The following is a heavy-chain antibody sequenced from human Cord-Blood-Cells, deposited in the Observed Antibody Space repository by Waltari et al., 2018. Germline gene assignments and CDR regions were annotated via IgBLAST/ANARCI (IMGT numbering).Heavy chain of an antibody. CDR1: GFTLRSYW. V-gene: IGHV3-7*01. J-gene: IGHJ4*02. Sequence: EVQLVESGGGLVQPGGSLRLPCAPSGFTLRSYWMSWVRQAPGKGLEWVANIKQDGSEKYYVDSVKGRFTISRDNAKNSLYLQMNSLRAEDTAVYYCARTARKILDYWGQGTLVTVSS. CDR3: ARTARKILDY. CDR2: IKQDGSEK.